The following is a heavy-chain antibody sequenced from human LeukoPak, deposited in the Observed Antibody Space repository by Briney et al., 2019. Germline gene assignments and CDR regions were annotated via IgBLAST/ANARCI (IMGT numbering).Heavy chain of an antibody. D-gene: IGHD3-22*01. Sequence: GGSLRLSCAASGFTFSTYGMPWVRQAPVQGLEWVAVISYDGSNKYYADSVKGRFTISRDNSKNTLYLQMNSLRAEDTAVYYCARDAHPYYDSSGYYYYWGQGTLVTVSS. CDR2: ISYDGSNK. V-gene: IGHV3-30*03. J-gene: IGHJ4*02. CDR1: GFTFSTYG. CDR3: ARDAHPYYDSSGYYYY.